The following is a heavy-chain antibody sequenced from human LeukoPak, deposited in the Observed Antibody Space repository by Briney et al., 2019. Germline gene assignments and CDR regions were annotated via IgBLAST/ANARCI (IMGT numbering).Heavy chain of an antibody. CDR1: GFTFSNYG. Sequence: GGSLRLSCAASGFTFSNYGMSWVRQAPGKGLEWVANINEDGSEKYYLDSVRGRFTISRDNAKNSLYLQMDSLRAEDTAVYYCARLFVYGSGAEAFDYWGQGALVTVSS. CDR2: INEDGSEK. CDR3: ARLFVYGSGAEAFDY. V-gene: IGHV3-7*01. D-gene: IGHD3-10*01. J-gene: IGHJ4*02.